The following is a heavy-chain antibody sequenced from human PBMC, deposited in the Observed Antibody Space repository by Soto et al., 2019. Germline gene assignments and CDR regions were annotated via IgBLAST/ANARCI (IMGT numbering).Heavy chain of an antibody. V-gene: IGHV3-30-3*01. D-gene: IGHD2-2*02. J-gene: IGHJ6*02. Sequence: QVQLVESGGGVVQPGRSLRLSCAASGFTFSTYALHWVRQAPGKGLEWVSVISYDGSNKYFAASVKGRFTLSRENSKNTLYMQMNSLRPEDTAVYYCARALYCTSTSCYIAVSVLGMDVWGQGTTVSVSS. CDR2: ISYDGSNK. CDR1: GFTFSTYA. CDR3: ARALYCTSTSCYIAVSVLGMDV.